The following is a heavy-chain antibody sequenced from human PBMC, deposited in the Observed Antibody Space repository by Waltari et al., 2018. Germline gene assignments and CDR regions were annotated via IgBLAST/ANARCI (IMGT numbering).Heavy chain of an antibody. V-gene: IGHV3-23*01. CDR3: AKLWDLSGY. D-gene: IGHD1-26*01. J-gene: IGHJ4*02. Sequence: VRLLESGGGLVQPGGSLRLSCAASGFTFSDYSISWVSQSPEKGLEWVSAIRGRGHLAHYADSVKGRFTISRDNSKNTLYLQMNSLRAGDTAIYYCAKLWDLSGYWGQGALVTVSS. CDR2: IRGRGHLA. CDR1: GFTFSDYS.